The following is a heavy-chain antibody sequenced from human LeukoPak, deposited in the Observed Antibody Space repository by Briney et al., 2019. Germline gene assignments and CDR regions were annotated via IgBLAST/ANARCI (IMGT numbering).Heavy chain of an antibody. CDR3: ARSRAYCSSTSCYKDREFDY. CDR2: INPNSGGT. CDR1: GYTFTGYY. Sequence: ASVKVSCKASGYTFTGYYMHWVRQAPGQGLEWMGWINPNSGGTNYAQKFQGRVTMTRDTSISTAYMELSRLRSDDTAVYYCARSRAYCSSTSCYKDREFDYWSQGTPVTVSS. V-gene: IGHV1-2*02. J-gene: IGHJ4*02. D-gene: IGHD2-2*02.